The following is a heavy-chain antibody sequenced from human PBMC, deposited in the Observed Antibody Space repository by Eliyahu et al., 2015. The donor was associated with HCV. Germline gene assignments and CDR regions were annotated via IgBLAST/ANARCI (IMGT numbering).Heavy chain of an antibody. Sequence: QVQLVESGGGVVQPGRSLRLSCAAXGFXYGNYDXHWVRQAPGKGLEWVSFVSSDGTNKQYADSVKGRFTISRDNSKNTLTLQMNTLRAGDTAVYHCAKSVLDYQDSSGFSYYFDHWGQGALVTVSS. CDR2: VSSDGTNK. CDR1: GFXYGNYD. V-gene: IGHV3-30*18. J-gene: IGHJ4*02. D-gene: IGHD3-22*01. CDR3: AKSVLDYQDSSGFSYYFDH.